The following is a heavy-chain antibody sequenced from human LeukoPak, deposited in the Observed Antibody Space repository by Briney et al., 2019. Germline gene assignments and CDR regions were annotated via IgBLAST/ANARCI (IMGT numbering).Heavy chain of an antibody. CDR1: GGSISSYY. CDR2: IYYSGST. CDR3: ARDANTAIDY. V-gene: IGHV4-59*01. D-gene: IGHD5-18*01. J-gene: IGHJ4*02. Sequence: SETLSLTCTVSGGSISSYYWSWIRQPPGKGLEWIGCIYYSGSTNYNPSLKSRVTISVDTSKNQFSLKLSSVTAADTAVYYCARDANTAIDYWGQGTLVTVSS.